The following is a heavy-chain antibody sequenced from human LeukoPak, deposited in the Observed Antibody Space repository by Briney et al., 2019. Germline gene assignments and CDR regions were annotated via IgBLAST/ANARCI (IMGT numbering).Heavy chain of an antibody. CDR2: IYPGDSDT. CDR3: ARQSHYCSGGTCYSYYFVY. Sequence: GESLKISCKGSGYSFTSYWIAWVRQMPGKGLECMGIIYPGDSDTKYSPSFQGQVTLSADKSISTAYLQWSSLKASDTAMYYCARQSHYCSGGTCYSYYFVYWGQGTLVTVSS. V-gene: IGHV5-51*01. J-gene: IGHJ4*02. D-gene: IGHD2-15*01. CDR1: GYSFTSYW.